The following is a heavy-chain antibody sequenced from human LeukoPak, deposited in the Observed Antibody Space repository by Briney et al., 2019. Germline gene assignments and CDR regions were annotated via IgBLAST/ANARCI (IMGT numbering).Heavy chain of an antibody. CDR1: GFTFSSYA. CDR3: AKVSGSHWYFDL. J-gene: IGHJ2*01. V-gene: IGHV3-23*01. D-gene: IGHD1-26*01. CDR2: ISGSGGST. Sequence: GGSLRLSCAASGFTFSSYAMSWVRQAPGKGLEWVSAISGSGGSTYYADSVKGRFTISRDNSKDTLYLQMNSLRAEDTAVYYCAKVSGSHWYFDLWGRGTLVTVSS.